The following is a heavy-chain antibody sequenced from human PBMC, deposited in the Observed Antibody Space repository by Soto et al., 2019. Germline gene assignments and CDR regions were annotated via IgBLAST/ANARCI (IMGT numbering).Heavy chain of an antibody. J-gene: IGHJ6*02. CDR2: ISSSGSTI. CDR3: ASATLYYYYGMDV. CDR1: GFTFSSYE. Sequence: EVQLVESGGGLVQPGGSLRLSCAASGFTFSSYEMNWVRQAPGKGLEWVSYISSSGSTIYYADSVKGRFTISRDNAKNSLYLQMNSLRAEDTAVYYCASATLYYYYGMDVWGQGTTVTVSS. V-gene: IGHV3-48*03.